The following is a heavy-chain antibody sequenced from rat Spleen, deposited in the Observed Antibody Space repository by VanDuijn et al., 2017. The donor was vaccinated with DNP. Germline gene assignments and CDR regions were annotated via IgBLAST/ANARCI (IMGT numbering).Heavy chain of an antibody. J-gene: IGHJ1*01. CDR1: GYSITRSYR. V-gene: IGHV3-3*01. Sequence: EVQLQESGPGLVKPSQSLSLTCSVTGYSITRSYRWNWIRRFPGNKLEWMGYINSAGSTNYNPSLKSRISITRDTSKNQFFLQLNSVTTEDTATYYCARGLNYGRYIYSWYFDFWGPGTLVTVSS. CDR2: INSAGST. D-gene: IGHD1-11*01. CDR3: ARGLNYGRYIYSWYFDF.